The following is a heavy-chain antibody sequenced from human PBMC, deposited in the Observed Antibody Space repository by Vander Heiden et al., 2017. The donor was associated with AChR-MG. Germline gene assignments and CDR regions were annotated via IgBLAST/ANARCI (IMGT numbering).Heavy chain of an antibody. CDR2: IYTAGSP. CDR1: GFSVSTNS. D-gene: IGHD6-6*01. Sequence: VQLVETGGGLIQPGGSLRLSCAAPGFSVSTNSMNWVRQAPGKGLEWLSLIYTAGSPYYADSVKGRFTVSRDNSMNTLYLQMNSLRAEDTAVYYCARVRARDYFYSMDVWGLGTTVTVSS. CDR3: ARVRARDYFYSMDV. J-gene: IGHJ6*02. V-gene: IGHV3-53*02.